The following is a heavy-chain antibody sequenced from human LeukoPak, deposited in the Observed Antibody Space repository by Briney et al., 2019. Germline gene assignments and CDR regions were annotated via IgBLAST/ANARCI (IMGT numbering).Heavy chain of an antibody. J-gene: IGHJ4*02. CDR3: ARGVAACYDY. Sequence: ASVKVSCKASGYTFTSYHINWVRQATGQGLEWMGWMSPNSGDTGFAQKFQGRVTMTRNTSITTAYMELSSLRSDDTAIYYCARGVAACYDYRGQRTLVTVSS. D-gene: IGHD2-21*01. CDR2: MSPNSGDT. V-gene: IGHV1-8*01. CDR1: GYTFTSYH.